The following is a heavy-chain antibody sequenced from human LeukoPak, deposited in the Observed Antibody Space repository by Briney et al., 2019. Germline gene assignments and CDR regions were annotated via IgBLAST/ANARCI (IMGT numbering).Heavy chain of an antibody. D-gene: IGHD3-10*01. Sequence: GGSLRLSCAASGFPFSSYGMHWVRQAPGKGLEWGAFIRYDGRNNYYADPVKGRVTISGDNSKNTLYLQMNSLRAEDTAVYYCAKSVTSMVRGYFDYWGQGALVAVSA. CDR1: GFPFSSYG. V-gene: IGHV3-30*02. CDR2: IRYDGRNN. CDR3: AKSVTSMVRGYFDY. J-gene: IGHJ4*02.